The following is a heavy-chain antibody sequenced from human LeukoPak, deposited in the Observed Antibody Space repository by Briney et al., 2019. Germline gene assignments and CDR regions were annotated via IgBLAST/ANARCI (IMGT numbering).Heavy chain of an antibody. CDR2: ITHSGSA. J-gene: IGHJ4*02. V-gene: IGHV4-34*01. CDR1: TGSFNTYY. Sequence: SETLSLTCAVSTGSFNTYYWTWIRQSPGMGLEWIGEITHSGSAYYNPSLKSRVTISVDMSKNRFSLNLTSVTAADTAVYYCARAAFRTRGLHRYFGFWGKG. D-gene: IGHD2-2*01. CDR3: ARAAFRTRGLHRYFGF.